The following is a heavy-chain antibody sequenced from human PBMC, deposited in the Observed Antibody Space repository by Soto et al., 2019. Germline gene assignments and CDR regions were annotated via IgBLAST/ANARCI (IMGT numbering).Heavy chain of an antibody. J-gene: IGHJ6*02. Sequence: GGSLRLSCAASGFTFSSYSMNWVRQAPGKGLEWVSSISSSSSYIYYADSVKGRFTISRDNAKNSLYLQMNSLRAEDTAVYYCARDPSPGTIFGVVISYYYYGMDVWGQGTRVTVSS. CDR1: GFTFSSYS. D-gene: IGHD3-3*01. CDR2: ISSSSSYI. V-gene: IGHV3-21*01. CDR3: ARDPSPGTIFGVVISYYYYGMDV.